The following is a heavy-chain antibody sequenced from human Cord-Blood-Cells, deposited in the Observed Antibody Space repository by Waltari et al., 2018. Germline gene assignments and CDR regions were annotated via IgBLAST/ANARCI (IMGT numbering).Heavy chain of an antibody. CDR3: ATVRITMVRGVIKGDYFDY. Sequence: QVQLVQSGAEVKKPGASVKVSCKVSGYTLTELSMHWVRQAPGKGLEWMGGFDPEDGETINAQKFQGRVTMTEDTSTDTAYMELSSLRAEDTAVYYCATVRITMVRGVIKGDYFDYWGQGTLVTVSS. V-gene: IGHV1-24*01. CDR1: GYTLTELS. J-gene: IGHJ4*02. CDR2: FDPEDGET. D-gene: IGHD3-10*01.